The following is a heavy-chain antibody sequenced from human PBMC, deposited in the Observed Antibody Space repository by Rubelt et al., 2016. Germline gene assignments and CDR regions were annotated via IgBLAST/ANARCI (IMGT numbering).Heavy chain of an antibody. CDR2: IWYDGSNK. Sequence: VQLLESGGGLVKPGGSLRLSCAASGFTFSSYSMNWVRQAPGKGLEWVAVIWYDGSNKYYADSVKGRFTISRDNSKNTLYLQMNSLRAEDTAVYYCARDYYDSSGYVQHWGQGTLVTVSS. D-gene: IGHD3-22*01. J-gene: IGHJ1*01. CDR3: ARDYYDSSGYVQH. V-gene: IGHV3-33*08. CDR1: GFTFSSYS.